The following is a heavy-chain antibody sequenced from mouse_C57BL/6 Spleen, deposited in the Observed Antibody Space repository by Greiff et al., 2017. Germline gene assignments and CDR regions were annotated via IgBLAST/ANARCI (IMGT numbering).Heavy chain of an antibody. CDR1: GYTFTDYY. CDR3: ARDYDYDGTFAY. D-gene: IGHD2-4*01. Sequence: VQLQQSGPELVKPGASVKISCKASGYTFTDYYMNWVKQSHGKSLEWIGDINPNNGGTSYNQKFKGKATLTVDKSSSTAYMELRSLTSEDSAVYYCARDYDYDGTFAYWGQGTLVTVSA. CDR2: INPNNGGT. J-gene: IGHJ3*01. V-gene: IGHV1-26*01.